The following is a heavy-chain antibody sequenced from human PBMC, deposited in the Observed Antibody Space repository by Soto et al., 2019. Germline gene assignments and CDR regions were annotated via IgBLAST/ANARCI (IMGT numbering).Heavy chain of an antibody. CDR2: IYYSGST. J-gene: IGHJ6*02. Sequence: QVQLQESGPGLVKPSQTLSLTCTVSGGSISSGGYYWSWIRQHPGKGLEWIGYIYYSGSTYYNPSLKSRVTISVDTSKNQFSLKLSSVTAADTAVYYCARAGYSSSWYRSVSAYYYYYGMDVWGQGTTVTVSS. CDR3: ARAGYSSSWYRSVSAYYYYYGMDV. CDR1: GGSISSGGYY. D-gene: IGHD6-13*01. V-gene: IGHV4-31*03.